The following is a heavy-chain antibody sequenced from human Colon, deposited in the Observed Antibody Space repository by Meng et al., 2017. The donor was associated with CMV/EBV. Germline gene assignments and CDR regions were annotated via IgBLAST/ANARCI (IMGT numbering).Heavy chain of an antibody. V-gene: IGHV4-34*01. D-gene: IGHD2-15*01. CDR1: GGSFSGYY. CDR2: INHRGST. J-gene: IGHJ6*02. Sequence: SETLSLTCAVYGGSFSGYYWSWIRQSPIKGLEWIGEINHRGSTNYNPSLKSRVTISVDTSKNQFSLKLCSVTAADTAVYYCARSGGSDLFYGVDVWGLGTTVTVSS. CDR3: ARSGGSDLFYGVDV.